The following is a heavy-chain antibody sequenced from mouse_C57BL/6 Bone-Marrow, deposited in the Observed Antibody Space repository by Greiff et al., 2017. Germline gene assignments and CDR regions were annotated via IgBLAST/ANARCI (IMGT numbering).Heavy chain of an antibody. Sequence: EVHLVESGGGLVQPGGSLKLSCAASGFTFSDYYMYWVRQTPEKRLEWVAYISNGGGSTYYPDTVKGRFTISRDNAKNTLYLQMSRLKSEDTAMYYCARHNSSGWTWFAYWCQGTLVTVSA. CDR2: ISNGGGST. V-gene: IGHV5-12*01. D-gene: IGHD3-2*02. J-gene: IGHJ3*01. CDR1: GFTFSDYY. CDR3: ARHNSSGWTWFAY.